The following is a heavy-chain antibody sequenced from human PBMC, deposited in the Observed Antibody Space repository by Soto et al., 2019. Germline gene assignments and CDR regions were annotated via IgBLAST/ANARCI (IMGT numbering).Heavy chain of an antibody. CDR2: ISGSGGST. CDR3: AKGLQWLGGNWFDP. J-gene: IGHJ5*02. D-gene: IGHD6-19*01. V-gene: IGHV3-23*01. CDR1: GFTFSSYA. Sequence: EVQLLESGGDLLQPGGSLRLSCAASGFTFSSYAMSWVRQAPGKGLEWVSAISGSGGSTYYADSVKGRFTISRDNSKNTLYLQMNSLRAEDTAVYYCAKGLQWLGGNWFDPWGQGTLVTVS.